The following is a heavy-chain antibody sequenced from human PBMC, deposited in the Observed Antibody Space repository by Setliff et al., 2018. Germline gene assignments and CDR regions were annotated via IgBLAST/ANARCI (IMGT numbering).Heavy chain of an antibody. CDR1: GGAFNSYA. CDR3: ASRPSTYKWSYYYYYMDV. Sequence: GASVKVSCKASGGAFNSYAINWVRQAPGQGLEWMGGIMPVLQAASYALKLQGRVTITADESTSTAYMELSGLRSEDTAVYYCASRPSTYKWSYYYYYMDVWGQGTTVTVSS. V-gene: IGHV1-69*13. J-gene: IGHJ6*03. CDR2: IMPVLQAA. D-gene: IGHD4-4*01.